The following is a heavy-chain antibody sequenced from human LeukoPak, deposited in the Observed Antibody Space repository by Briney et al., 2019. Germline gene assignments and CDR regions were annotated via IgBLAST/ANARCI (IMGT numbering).Heavy chain of an antibody. V-gene: IGHV4-30-2*01. D-gene: IGHD2-15*01. CDR1: GGSISSGGYS. CDR2: IYHGGST. J-gene: IGHJ5*02. Sequence: SETLSLTCAVSGGSISSGGYSWSWIRQPPGKGLEWIGYIYHGGSTYYNPSLKSRVTISVDRSKNQFSLKLSSVTAADTAVYYCARDGCSGGSCFLHNWFDPWGQGTLVTVSS. CDR3: ARDGCSGGSCFLHNWFDP.